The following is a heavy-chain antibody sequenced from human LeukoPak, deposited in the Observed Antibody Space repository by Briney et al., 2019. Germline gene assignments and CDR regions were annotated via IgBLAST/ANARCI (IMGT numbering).Heavy chain of an antibody. D-gene: IGHD3-10*01. CDR3: VKVRSVTMVRGVNGDFDY. Sequence: GGSLRLSCAASGFIFDDYGMSWVRQVPGKGLQWVSGINWNGGTTAYADSVKGRFTIYREDANNSLYLQMNSLRVEDTALYYCVKVRSVTMVRGVNGDFDYWGQGTLVTVSS. CDR2: INWNGGTT. J-gene: IGHJ4*02. V-gene: IGHV3-20*04. CDR1: GFIFDDYG.